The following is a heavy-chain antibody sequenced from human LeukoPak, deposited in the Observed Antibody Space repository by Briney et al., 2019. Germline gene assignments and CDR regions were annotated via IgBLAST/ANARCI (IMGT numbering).Heavy chain of an antibody. CDR3: AKDYYDFWSGGYYYYGMDV. Sequence: GRSLRLSCAASRFTFSSYGMHWVRQAPGKGLEWVAVISYDGGNKYYADSVKGRFTISRDNSKNTLYLQMNSLRSDDTAVYYCAKDYYDFWSGGYYYYGMDVWGQGTTVTVSS. CDR2: ISYDGGNK. D-gene: IGHD3-3*01. CDR1: RFTFSSYG. V-gene: IGHV3-30*18. J-gene: IGHJ6*02.